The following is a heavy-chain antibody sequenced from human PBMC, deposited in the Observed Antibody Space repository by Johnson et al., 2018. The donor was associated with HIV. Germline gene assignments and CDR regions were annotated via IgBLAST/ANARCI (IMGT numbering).Heavy chain of an antibody. J-gene: IGHJ3*02. D-gene: IGHD3-9*01. CDR2: ISYDGSSI. CDR3: ARGDYDILTGYAFDI. V-gene: IGHV3-30*19. CDR1: GFTFSTYG. Sequence: VQLVESGGGVVQPGRSLRLSCAASGFTFSTYGMHWVRQAPGRGLEWVAVISYDGSSIYYADSVRGRFTISRDHAKKSLFLQLNSLTAEDTVVYYCARGDYDILTGYAFDIWGQGTMVTVSS.